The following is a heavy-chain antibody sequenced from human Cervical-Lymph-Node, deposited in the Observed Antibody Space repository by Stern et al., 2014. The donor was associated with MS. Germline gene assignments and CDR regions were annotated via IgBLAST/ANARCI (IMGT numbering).Heavy chain of an antibody. Sequence: QVQLVQSGAELKKPGASVKVSCKASGYTFTDYFMHWVRQAPGQGLEWMGWVNPKSGDTNYAQQFQGRVTMTTDTSISTAYMELSGLRSDDTAVYYCASLALGFCSGTRCYIDGLDVWGQGTTVTVSS. D-gene: IGHD2-2*02. CDR3: ASLALGFCSGTRCYIDGLDV. CDR2: VNPKSGDT. V-gene: IGHV1-2*02. CDR1: GYTFTDYF. J-gene: IGHJ6*02.